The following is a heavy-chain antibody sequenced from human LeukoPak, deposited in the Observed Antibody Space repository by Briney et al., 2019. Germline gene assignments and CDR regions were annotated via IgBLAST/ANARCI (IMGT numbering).Heavy chain of an antibody. J-gene: IGHJ6*02. CDR3: AKDMGLRYFFDYYGMDV. D-gene: IGHD3-9*01. V-gene: IGHV3-9*01. CDR1: GFTFDDYA. CDR2: ISWNSGSI. Sequence: GRSLRLSCAASGFTFDDYAMHWVRQAPGKGLEWVSGISWNSGSIGYADSVKGRFTISRDNAKNSLYLQMNSLRAEDTALYYCAKDMGLRYFFDYYGMDVWGQGTTVTVSS.